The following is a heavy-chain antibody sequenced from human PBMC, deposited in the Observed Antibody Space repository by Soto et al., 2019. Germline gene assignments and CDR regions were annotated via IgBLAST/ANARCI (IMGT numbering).Heavy chain of an antibody. CDR3: ARTKSGGGRLPDPFDI. J-gene: IGHJ3*02. V-gene: IGHV5-51*01. D-gene: IGHD1-1*01. CDR1: VYTFYRFW. Sequence: ESLQRSGKASVYTFYRFWIVLGREMPGKGLEWMGIIYPGDSDTKHSPSFQGQVTISADKSITTAYLQWNSRKASDSAMYYCARTKSGGGRLPDPFDIWGRGTMVT. CDR2: IYPGDSDT.